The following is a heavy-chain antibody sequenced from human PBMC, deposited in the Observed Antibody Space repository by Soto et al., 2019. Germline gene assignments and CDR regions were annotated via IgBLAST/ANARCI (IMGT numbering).Heavy chain of an antibody. J-gene: IGHJ6*02. D-gene: IGHD3-22*01. V-gene: IGHV1-46*01. CDR2: INPSGGST. CDR3: ARPSGYRHYYYYGMDV. Sequence: ASVKVSCKASGYSFTSYGISWVRQAPGQGLEWMGIINPSGGSTSYAQKFQGRVTMTRDTSTSTVYMELSSLRSEDTAVYYCARPSGYRHYYYYGMDVWGQGTTVTVSS. CDR1: GYSFTSYG.